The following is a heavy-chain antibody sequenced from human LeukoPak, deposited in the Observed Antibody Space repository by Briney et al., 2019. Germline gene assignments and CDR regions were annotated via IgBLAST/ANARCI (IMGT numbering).Heavy chain of an antibody. CDR2: ITSSSSAI. J-gene: IGHJ3*02. CDR3: AGDERHAFDI. D-gene: IGHD5-24*01. Sequence: GGSLRLYSAASGFTFSTYSMNWVRQAPGKGLEWVSSITSSSSAINYADSVKGRFTISRDSARDSLYLQMNSLRDEDTAVYYCAGDERHAFDIWGQGTMVTVSS. CDR1: GFTFSTYS. V-gene: IGHV3-48*02.